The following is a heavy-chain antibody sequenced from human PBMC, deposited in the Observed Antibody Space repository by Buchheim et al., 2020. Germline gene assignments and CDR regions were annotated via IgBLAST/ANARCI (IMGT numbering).Heavy chain of an antibody. CDR3: ARDPYCSSTSCYEGGWFDP. CDR2: ISYDGSNK. V-gene: IGHV3-30*04. D-gene: IGHD2-2*01. Sequence: QVQLVESGGGVVQPGRSLRLSCAASGFTFGSYAMHWVRQAPGKGLEWVAVISYDGSNKYYADSVKCRFTISRDNSKNTLYLQMNSLRAEDTAVYYCARDPYCSSTSCYEGGWFDPWGQGTL. J-gene: IGHJ5*02. CDR1: GFTFGSYA.